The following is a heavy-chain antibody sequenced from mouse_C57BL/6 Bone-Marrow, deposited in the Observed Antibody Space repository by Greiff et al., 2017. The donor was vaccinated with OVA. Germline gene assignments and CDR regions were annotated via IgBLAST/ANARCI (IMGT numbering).Heavy chain of an antibody. V-gene: IGHV3-6*01. CDR3: AREGWLLRVAY. Sequence: ESGPGLVKPSQSLSLTCSVTGYSITSGYYWNWIRQFPGNKLEWMGYISYDGSNNYNPSLKNRISITRDTSKNQFFLKLNSVTTEDTATYYCAREGWLLRVAYWGQGTLVTVSA. CDR1: GYSITSGYY. D-gene: IGHD2-3*01. J-gene: IGHJ3*01. CDR2: ISYDGSN.